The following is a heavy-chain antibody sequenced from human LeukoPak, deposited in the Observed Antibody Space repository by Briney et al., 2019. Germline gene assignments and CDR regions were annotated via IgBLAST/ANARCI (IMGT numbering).Heavy chain of an antibody. Sequence: GGSLRLSCVASGFTFSTYGMHWVRQAPGKGLEWVAFIRYDGSNEYLDSVKGRFTISRDNSKNTLYLQMNSLKPEDTAVYYCARDREADLDYWGQGTLVTVSS. CDR3: ARDREADLDY. J-gene: IGHJ4*02. CDR2: IRYDGSNE. CDR1: GFTFSTYG. V-gene: IGHV3-30*02.